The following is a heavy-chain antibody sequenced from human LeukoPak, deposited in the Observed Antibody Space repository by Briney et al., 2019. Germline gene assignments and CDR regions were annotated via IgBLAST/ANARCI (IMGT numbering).Heavy chain of an antibody. CDR2: IRNQANGGTA. CDR1: GFTFSDYA. J-gene: IGHJ4*02. Sequence: GGSLRLSCTAAGFTFSDYAVTWVRQAPGKGLEWVGFIRNQANGGTADYAASVKGRFTISRDDSKTIAYLQMNSLKTEDTAVYFCSRAYSTGWLGINDYWGQGALATVSS. CDR3: SRAYSTGWLGINDY. V-gene: IGHV3-49*04. D-gene: IGHD6-19*01.